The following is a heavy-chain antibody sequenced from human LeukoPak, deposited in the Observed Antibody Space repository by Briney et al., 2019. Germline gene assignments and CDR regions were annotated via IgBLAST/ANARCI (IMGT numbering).Heavy chain of an antibody. Sequence: GGSLRLSCVASGFTFSSYAMHWVRQAPGKGLDWVAVISYDGSNKYYADSVKGRFTISRDDSKNTLYLQMNSLRDEDTAVYYCAREGGPGSTDVSGSYYYYFDYWGQGSLVTVSS. V-gene: IGHV3-30-3*01. CDR2: ISYDGSNK. CDR1: GFTFSSYA. D-gene: IGHD3-10*01. J-gene: IGHJ4*02. CDR3: AREGGPGSTDVSGSYYYYFDY.